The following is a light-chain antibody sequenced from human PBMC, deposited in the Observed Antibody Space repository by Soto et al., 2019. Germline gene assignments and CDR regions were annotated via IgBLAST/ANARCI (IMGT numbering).Light chain of an antibody. CDR2: DAS. Sequence: EIVMTQSPATLSVSPGQRATLSCRASQGISTNLAWYQQKPGQAPRLLIYDASTRATGVAARFSGSGSGTEFTLTISSLQSEDSAVYYCQQYTNWRTFGQGTKVDIK. J-gene: IGKJ1*01. CDR1: QGISTN. CDR3: QQYTNWRT. V-gene: IGKV3-15*01.